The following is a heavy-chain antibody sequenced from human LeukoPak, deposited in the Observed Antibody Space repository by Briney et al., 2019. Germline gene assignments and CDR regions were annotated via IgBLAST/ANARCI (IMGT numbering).Heavy chain of an antibody. CDR1: GFTFSSYG. CDR2: IRYDGNNK. V-gene: IGHV3-30*02. D-gene: IGHD1-26*01. Sequence: QPGGSLRLSCAASGFTFSSYGMHGVRQAPGKGLECVAFIRYDGNNKYYADSVKGRFTISRDNSKNTLFLQMNSLRPEDTAVYYCAKDFGSYYPDYYFDYWGQGTLVTVSS. CDR3: AKDFGSYYPDYYFDY. J-gene: IGHJ4*02.